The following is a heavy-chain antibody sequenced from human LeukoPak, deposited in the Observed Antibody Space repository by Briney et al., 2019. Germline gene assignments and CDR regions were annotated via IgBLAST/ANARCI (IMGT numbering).Heavy chain of an antibody. CDR3: ARGPRVGATFD. V-gene: IGHV1-8*03. CDR2: MNPNSGNT. D-gene: IGHD3-16*01. J-gene: IGHJ4*02. Sequence: ASVKVSCKASGYTFTSLAINWVRQATGQGLEWMGWMNPNSGNTGYAQKFQGRVTITRNTSISTAYMELSSLRSEDTAVYNCARGPRVGATFDWGQGTLVTVSS. CDR1: GYTFTSLA.